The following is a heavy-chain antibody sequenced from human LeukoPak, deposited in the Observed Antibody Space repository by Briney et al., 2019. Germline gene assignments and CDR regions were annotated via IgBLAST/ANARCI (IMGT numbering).Heavy chain of an antibody. J-gene: IGHJ4*02. V-gene: IGHV3-21*01. Sequence: GGSPRLSCAASGFTFHTYVMNWVRQAPGKGLEWVSSISSSSSYMYYADSVQGRFTISRDNAKNSLYLEMNSLRAEDTAVYYCARKCAGGSCYAFDYWGQGTLVTVSS. CDR3: ARKCAGGSCYAFDY. CDR2: ISSSSSYM. CDR1: GFTFHTYV. D-gene: IGHD2-15*01.